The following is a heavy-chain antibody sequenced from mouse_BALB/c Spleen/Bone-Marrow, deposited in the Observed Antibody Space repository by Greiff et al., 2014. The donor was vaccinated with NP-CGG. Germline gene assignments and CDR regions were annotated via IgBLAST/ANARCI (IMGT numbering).Heavy chain of an antibody. J-gene: IGHJ1*01. D-gene: IGHD2-4*01. CDR2: INCNNGAT. CDR1: GEGGNGEK. CDR3: ARSTMIKYFDV. V-gene: IGHV1S34*01. Sequence: GKSGEEVKRKRKEKGEGGNGEKMKRGKEREGKRKERKGYINCNNGATSYNQKFKGKATFTVDTSSSTAYMQFNSLTSEDSAVYDCARSTMIKYFDVWGAGTTVTVSS.